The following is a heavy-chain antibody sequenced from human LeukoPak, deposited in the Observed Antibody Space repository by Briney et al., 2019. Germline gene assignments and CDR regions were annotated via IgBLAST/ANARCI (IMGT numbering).Heavy chain of an antibody. D-gene: IGHD3-10*01. J-gene: IGHJ6*04. CDR1: GYSFTSYW. V-gene: IGHV5-51*01. CDR3: ARLNGDHYYYYGMDV. Sequence: GESLKISCKGSGYSFTSYWIGWVRQMPGKGLEWMGIIYPGDSYTRYSPSFQGQVTISADKFISTAYLQWSSLKASDTAMYYCARLNGDHYYYYGMDVWGKGTTVTVSS. CDR2: IYPGDSYT.